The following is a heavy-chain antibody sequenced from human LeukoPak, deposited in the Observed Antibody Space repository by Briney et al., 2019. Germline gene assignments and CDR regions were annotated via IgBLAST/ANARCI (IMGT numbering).Heavy chain of an antibody. CDR1: GFSFSRYA. Sequence: PGGSLRLSCAGSGFSFSRYAMSWVRHAPGKGLEWVSAISHSSSGTYYIDSVEGRFTISRDNSKNTLYLQMNSLRAEDTAVYYCARPYFDWLYYSYWGQGTLVTVS. J-gene: IGHJ4*02. CDR2: ISHSSSGT. CDR3: ARPYFDWLYYSY. V-gene: IGHV3-23*01. D-gene: IGHD3-9*01.